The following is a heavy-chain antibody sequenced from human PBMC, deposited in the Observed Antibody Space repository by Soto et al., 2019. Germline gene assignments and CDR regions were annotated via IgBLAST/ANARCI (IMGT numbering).Heavy chain of an antibody. J-gene: IGHJ4*02. V-gene: IGHV4-31*03. CDR2: IYYSGST. CDR1: GGSISSGSYY. D-gene: IGHD6-19*01. Sequence: QVQLQESGPGLVKPSQTLSLTCTVSGGSISSGSYYWSWIRQHPGKGLEWIGYIYYSGSTYSNPSLTSRVTISLDTSKNQFSLKLSSVTAADTAVYYCARRPYSSGWYDYWGQGTLVTVSS. CDR3: ARRPYSSGWYDY.